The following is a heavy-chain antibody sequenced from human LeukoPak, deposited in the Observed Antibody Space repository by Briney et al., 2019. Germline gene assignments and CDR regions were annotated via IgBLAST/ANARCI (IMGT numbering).Heavy chain of an antibody. D-gene: IGHD4-17*01. V-gene: IGHV3-7*01. Sequence: GGSLRLSCAASGFTFSNYWMSWVRQAPGKGLEWVANIKQDGSEKYYVDSVKGRFTISRDNAKNSLYLQMNSLRAEDTAVYYCAREGTVTALDYWGQGTLVTVSS. CDR2: IKQDGSEK. CDR3: AREGTVTALDY. CDR1: GFTFSNYW. J-gene: IGHJ4*02.